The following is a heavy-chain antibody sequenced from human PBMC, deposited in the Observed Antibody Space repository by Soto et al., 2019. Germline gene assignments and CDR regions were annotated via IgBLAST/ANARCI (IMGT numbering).Heavy chain of an antibody. CDR1: GFTFSNYW. CDR2: IKEGGGDK. J-gene: IGHJ4*02. Sequence: EVQLVESGGGLVQPGGSLRLSCAASGFTFSNYWMSWVRQAPGKGLEWVASIKEGGGDKYYVDSVRGRFTISRDNAKNSVFLQMSSLRAEDTAVYYCARDQWRLFDYWGQGPLVTVSS. D-gene: IGHD6-19*01. V-gene: IGHV3-7*05. CDR3: ARDQWRLFDY.